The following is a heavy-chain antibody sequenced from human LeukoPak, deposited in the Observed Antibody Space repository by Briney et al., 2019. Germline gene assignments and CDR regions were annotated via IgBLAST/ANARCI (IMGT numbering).Heavy chain of an antibody. J-gene: IGHJ4*02. V-gene: IGHV4-30-4*08. CDR2: IYYSGST. D-gene: IGHD6-13*01. CDR1: VGSISSGDYY. CDR3: ARAPAAAGTGDYFDY. Sequence: SETLSLTCTVSVGSISSGDYYWSWIRQPPGKGLEWIGYIYYSGSTYYNPSLKSRVTISVDTSKNQFSLKLSSVTAADTAVYYCARAPAAAGTGDYFDYWGQGTLVTVSS.